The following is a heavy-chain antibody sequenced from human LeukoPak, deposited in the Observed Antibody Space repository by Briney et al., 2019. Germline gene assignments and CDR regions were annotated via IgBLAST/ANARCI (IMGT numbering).Heavy chain of an antibody. V-gene: IGHV3-30*04. CDR3: ATRYSSGWYVHY. J-gene: IGHJ4*02. CDR2: ISYDGSNK. D-gene: IGHD6-19*01. Sequence: GRSLRLSCAASGFTFSSYAMHWVRQAPGKGLEWVAVISYDGSNKYYADSVKGRFTISRDNSKNTLYLQMNGLRAEDTAVYYCATRYSSGWYVHYWGQGTLVTVSS. CDR1: GFTFSSYA.